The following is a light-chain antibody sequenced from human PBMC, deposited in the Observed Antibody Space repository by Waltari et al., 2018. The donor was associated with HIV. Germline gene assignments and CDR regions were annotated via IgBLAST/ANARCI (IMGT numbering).Light chain of an antibody. Sequence: QSVLTQPPSASAAPGQQVTISCSGSISNIGNTSLSLYQQLPGTAPKLLIYDNNKRPSGIPDRFSGSKSGTSATLGITGLQTGDEADYYCGTWDSSLSAGVFGGGTKLTVL. V-gene: IGLV1-51*01. J-gene: IGLJ2*01. CDR1: ISNIGNTS. CDR2: DNN. CDR3: GTWDSSLSAGV.